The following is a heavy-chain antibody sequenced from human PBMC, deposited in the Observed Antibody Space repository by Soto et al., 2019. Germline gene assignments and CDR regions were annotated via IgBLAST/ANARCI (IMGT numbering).Heavy chain of an antibody. CDR1: GGTFSSYT. Sequence: SVKVSCKASGGTFSSYTISWVRQAPGQGLEWMGRIIPILGIANYAQKFQGRVTITADKSTSTACMELSSLRSEDTAVYYCARDSYYYDLRLGAGPNWFDPWGQGTLVTVSS. J-gene: IGHJ5*02. V-gene: IGHV1-69*04. CDR3: ARDSYYYDLRLGAGPNWFDP. CDR2: IIPILGIA. D-gene: IGHD3-22*01.